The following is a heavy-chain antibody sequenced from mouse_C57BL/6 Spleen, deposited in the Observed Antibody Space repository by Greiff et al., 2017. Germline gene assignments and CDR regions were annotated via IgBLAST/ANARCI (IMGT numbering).Heavy chain of an antibody. CDR1: GYAFSSSW. D-gene: IGHD1-1*01. V-gene: IGHV1-82*01. J-gene: IGHJ3*01. CDR2: IYPGDGDT. Sequence: QVQLQQSGPELVKPGASVKISCKASGYAFSSSWMNWVKQRPGKGLEWIGRIYPGDGDTNYNGKFKGKATLTSDKSSSTAYMQLSSLTTEDSAIYYCARLGLYYGSSPWFAYWGQGTLVTVSA. CDR3: ARLGLYYGSSPWFAY.